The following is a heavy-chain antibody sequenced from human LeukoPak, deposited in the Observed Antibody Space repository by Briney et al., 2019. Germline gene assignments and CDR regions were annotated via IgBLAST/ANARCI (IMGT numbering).Heavy chain of an antibody. Sequence: SAYNGNTNYAQKLQGRVTMTTDTPTSTAYMELRSLRSDDTAVYYCARRSSSSWYESSYFDYWGQGTLVTVSS. D-gene: IGHD6-13*01. V-gene: IGHV1-18*01. CDR2: SAYNGNT. CDR3: ARRSSSSWYESSYFDY. J-gene: IGHJ4*02.